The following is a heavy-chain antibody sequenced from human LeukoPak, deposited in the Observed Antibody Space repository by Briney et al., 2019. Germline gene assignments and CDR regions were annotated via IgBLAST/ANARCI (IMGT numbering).Heavy chain of an antibody. CDR3: ARRPGYSTAWDYYYMDV. CDR1: GFTFSSYA. CDR2: ISGSGGST. J-gene: IGHJ6*03. Sequence: GGSLRLSCAASGFTFSSYAMSWVRQAPGKGLEWVSAISGSGGSTYYADSVKGRFTISRDNSKNTLYLQMNSLRAEDTAVYYCARRPGYSTAWDYYYMDVWGKGTTVTVSS. D-gene: IGHD6-19*01. V-gene: IGHV3-23*01.